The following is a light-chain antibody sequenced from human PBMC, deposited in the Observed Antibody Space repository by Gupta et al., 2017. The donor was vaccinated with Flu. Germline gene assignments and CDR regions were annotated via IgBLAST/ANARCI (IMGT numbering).Light chain of an antibody. CDR1: QSISSW. J-gene: IGKJ4*01. Sequence: DIQMTQSPSTLSASVGDTVAITCRASQSISSWLAWYQQKPGKAPKLLIYKASSLESGVPSRFSGSGSGTEFTLTISSLQPDDFATYYCQQYNSYPLTFGGGTKVEIK. V-gene: IGKV1-5*03. CDR3: QQYNSYPLT. CDR2: KAS.